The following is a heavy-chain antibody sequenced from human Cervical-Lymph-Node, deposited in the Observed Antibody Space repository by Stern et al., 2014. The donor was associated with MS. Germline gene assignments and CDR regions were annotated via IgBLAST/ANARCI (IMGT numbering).Heavy chain of an antibody. D-gene: IGHD4-23*01. CDR3: ARGETPTPSYGMDV. V-gene: IGHV1-69*06. J-gene: IGHJ6*02. CDR2: ILPLFDTA. Sequence: VQLLESGAEVKEPGSSVKVSCKASGGTFNGYTISWVRQAPGQRPEWMGGILPLFDTANYGQKFQGRVTITAEKSSNTVYMELSSLRSEDTAVYYCARGETPTPSYGMDVWGQGTTVTV. CDR1: GGTFNGYT.